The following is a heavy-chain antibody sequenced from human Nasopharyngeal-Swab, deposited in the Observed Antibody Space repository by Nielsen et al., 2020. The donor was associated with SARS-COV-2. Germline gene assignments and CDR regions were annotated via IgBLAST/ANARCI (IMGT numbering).Heavy chain of an antibody. CDR1: GFTFSSYE. V-gene: IGHV3-48*03. J-gene: IGHJ4*02. CDR2: ISSSGSTI. CDR3: ARDGGSGNFDY. Sequence: GESLNISCAASGFTFSSYEMNLVRQAPGKGLEWVSYISSSGSTIYYADSVKARFTISRDNAKNSLYLQMNSLRAEDTAVYYCARDGGSGNFDYWGQGILVTVSS. D-gene: IGHD6-19*01.